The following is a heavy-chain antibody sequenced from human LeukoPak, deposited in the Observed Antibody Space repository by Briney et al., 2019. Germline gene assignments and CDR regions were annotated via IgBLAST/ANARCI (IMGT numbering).Heavy chain of an antibody. CDR3: ATSLTGYSSDPVAFDI. Sequence: SETLSLTCTVSGGSISSGGYYWSWIRQHPGKGLEWIGYIYYSGSTYYNPSLKSRVTISVDTSKNQSSLKLSSVTAADTAVYYCATSLTGYSSDPVAFDIWGQGTMVTVSS. CDR1: GGSISSGGYY. J-gene: IGHJ3*02. D-gene: IGHD6-19*01. V-gene: IGHV4-31*03. CDR2: IYYSGST.